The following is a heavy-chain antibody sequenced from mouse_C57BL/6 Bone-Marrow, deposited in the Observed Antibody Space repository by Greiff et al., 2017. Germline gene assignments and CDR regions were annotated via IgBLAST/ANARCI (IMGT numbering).Heavy chain of an antibody. D-gene: IGHD3-3*01. CDR1: GFTFSDYY. J-gene: IGHJ1*03. V-gene: IGHV5-12*01. CDR3: ARHGGTGWYFDV. CDR2: ISNGGGST. Sequence: EVQVVESGGGLVQPGGSLKLSCAASGFTFSDYYMYWVRQTPEKRLEWVAYISNGGGSTYYPDTVKGRFTISRDNAKNTLYLQMSRLKSEDTAMYYCARHGGTGWYFDVWGTGTTVTVSS.